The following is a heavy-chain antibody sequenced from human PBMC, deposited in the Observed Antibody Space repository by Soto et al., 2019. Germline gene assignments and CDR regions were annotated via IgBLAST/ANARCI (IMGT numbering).Heavy chain of an antibody. CDR3: ASRDPGTSVDY. Sequence: QVQLQESGPGLVKPSVTLSLTCAVSGGSFPSNNLWTWVIQPPGQGLEWIGEIYRTGSTNYNPSLKSRVTISIDKSENQFSLKVTSLTAADTAVYYCASRDPGTSVDYWGQGTLVTVSS. V-gene: IGHV4-4*02. CDR1: GGSFPSNNL. CDR2: IYRTGST. J-gene: IGHJ4*02. D-gene: IGHD1-7*01.